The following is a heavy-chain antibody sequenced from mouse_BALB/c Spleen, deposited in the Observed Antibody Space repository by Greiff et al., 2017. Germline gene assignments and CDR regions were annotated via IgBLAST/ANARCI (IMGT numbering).Heavy chain of an antibody. CDR1: GFTFSSYA. V-gene: IGHV5-6-5*01. Sequence: DVMLVESGGGLVKPGGSLKLSCAASGFTFSSYAMSWVRQTPEKRLEWVASISSGGSTYYPDSVKGRFTISRDNARNILYLQMSSLRSEDTAMYYCAASYGNSYYFDYWGQGTTLTVSS. CDR2: ISSGGST. CDR3: AASYGNSYYFDY. J-gene: IGHJ2*01. D-gene: IGHD2-1*01.